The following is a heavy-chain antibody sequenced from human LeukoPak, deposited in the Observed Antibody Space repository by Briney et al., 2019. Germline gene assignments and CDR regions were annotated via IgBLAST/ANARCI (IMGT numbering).Heavy chain of an antibody. D-gene: IGHD3-3*01. V-gene: IGHV1-18*01. CDR3: AVHDFYSGGYHFDY. J-gene: IGHJ4*02. CDR1: GYTFTSYG. CDR2: ISGYNGNT. Sequence: GASVKVSCEASGYTFTSYGISWLRQAPGQGLEWLGWISGYNGNTNYAQKFQGRVTMTTDTTTSTAYMDLRSLKSDDTAVYYCAVHDFYSGGYHFDYWGQGTLVTVSS.